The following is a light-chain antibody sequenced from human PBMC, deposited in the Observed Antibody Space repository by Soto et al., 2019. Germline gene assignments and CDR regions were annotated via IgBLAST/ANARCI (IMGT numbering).Light chain of an antibody. V-gene: IGKV2-28*01. CDR2: LGS. CDR3: MQALQTPIP. J-gene: IGKJ5*01. Sequence: TEYPVSLRFTPGNQAFISWSASQNLLHSNGYNYLDWYLQKPGQSPQLLIYLGSNRASGVPDRFSGSGSGTDFTLKISRVEAEDVGVYYCMQALQTPIPFGQGTRLEVK. CDR1: QNLLHSNGYNY.